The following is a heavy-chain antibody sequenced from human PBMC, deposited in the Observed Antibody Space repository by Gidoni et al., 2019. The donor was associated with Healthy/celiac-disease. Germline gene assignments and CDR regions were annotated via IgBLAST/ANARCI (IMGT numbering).Heavy chain of an antibody. CDR1: GYTFTSYG. Sequence: QVQLVQSGAEVKKPGASVKVSCKASGYTFTSYGISWVRQAPGQGLEWMGWISAYNGNTNYAQKLQGRVTMTTDTSTSTAYMELRSLRSDDTAVYYCARDGLYDYVWGEPRAPDAFDIWGQGTMVTVSS. CDR2: ISAYNGNT. CDR3: ARDGLYDYVWGEPRAPDAFDI. J-gene: IGHJ3*02. V-gene: IGHV1-18*01. D-gene: IGHD3-16*01.